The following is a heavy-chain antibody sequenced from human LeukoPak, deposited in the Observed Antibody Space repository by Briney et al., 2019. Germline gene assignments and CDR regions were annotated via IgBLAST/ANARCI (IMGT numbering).Heavy chain of an antibody. CDR2: IYYSGNT. CDR1: GGSISSHS. Sequence: SETLSLTCTVSGGSISSHSWNWIRQPPGKGLEWIGYIYYSGNTNYNPSLKSRVIMSVDTSKTQFSLKLTSVTAADAAVYYCARETVDMVATIDRFGAGTGSYYYYYMDVWGKGTTVTVSS. J-gene: IGHJ6*03. D-gene: IGHD5-12*01. V-gene: IGHV4-59*11. CDR3: ARETVDMVATIDRFGAGTGSYYYYYMDV.